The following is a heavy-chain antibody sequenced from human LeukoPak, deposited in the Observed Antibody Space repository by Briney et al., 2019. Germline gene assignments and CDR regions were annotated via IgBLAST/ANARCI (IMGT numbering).Heavy chain of an antibody. CDR3: AKDRGSGTFDY. V-gene: IGHV3-30-3*01. D-gene: IGHD1-26*01. CDR2: ISNDGSKI. Sequence: GRSLRLSCAASGFTFSTYTMHWVRQAPGKGLDWVAFISNDGSKIYYADSVRGRFTISRDNSKNTLYLQMNSLRAEDTAVYYCAKDRGSGTFDYWGQGTLVTVSS. J-gene: IGHJ4*02. CDR1: GFTFSTYT.